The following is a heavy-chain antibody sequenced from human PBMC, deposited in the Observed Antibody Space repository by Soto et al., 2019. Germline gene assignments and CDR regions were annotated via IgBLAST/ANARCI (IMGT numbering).Heavy chain of an antibody. CDR2: INHSGST. J-gene: IGHJ4*02. Sequence: QVQLQQWGAGLLKPSETLSLTCAVYGGSFSGYYWSWIRQPPGKGLEWIGEINHSGSTNYNPSLKSRVTISVDTSKNQFSLKLSSVTAADTAVYYCASPRRYSGSYPKAYDYWGQGTLVTVSS. D-gene: IGHD1-26*01. V-gene: IGHV4-34*01. CDR1: GGSFSGYY. CDR3: ASPRRYSGSYPKAYDY.